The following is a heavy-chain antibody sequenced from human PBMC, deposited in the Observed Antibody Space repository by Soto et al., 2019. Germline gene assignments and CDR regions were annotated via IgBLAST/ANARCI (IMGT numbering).Heavy chain of an antibody. CDR2: IYYSGST. V-gene: IGHV4-61*01. CDR3: ASYDVLAAYYY. Sequence: QVQLQESGPGLVKPSETLSLTCTVSGGSVSSGNYYWSWIRQPPGKGLEWFGYIYYSGSTNYNPSLKSRVTMSVDTAKNQFSLKLSSVTAADTAVFYCASYDVLAAYYYWGQGTLVTVSS. D-gene: IGHD3-9*01. J-gene: IGHJ4*02. CDR1: GGSVSSGNYY.